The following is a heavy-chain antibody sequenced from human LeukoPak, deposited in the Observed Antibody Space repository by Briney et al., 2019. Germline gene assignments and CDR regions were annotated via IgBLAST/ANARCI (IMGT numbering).Heavy chain of an antibody. CDR1: GGSISSYY. CDR2: IYYIGST. Sequence: PSETLSLTCTFSGGSISSYYWSWIRQPPGKGRERVGYIYYIGSTNYHHSLNSRVTISVDPSKNQSSLKLSSVTAADTAVYYCARVAYGLDYWGQGTLVTVSS. D-gene: IGHD3/OR15-3a*01. V-gene: IGHV4-59*01. J-gene: IGHJ4*02. CDR3: ARVAYGLDY.